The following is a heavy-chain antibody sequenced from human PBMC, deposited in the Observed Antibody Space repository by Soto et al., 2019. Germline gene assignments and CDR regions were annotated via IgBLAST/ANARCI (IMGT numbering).Heavy chain of an antibody. D-gene: IGHD3-16*01. V-gene: IGHV4-59*01. Sequence: SETLSLTCTVSGGSMSSYYWSWIRQPPGKGLEWIGYIYYRGSTSYNPSLKSRVTISLDSSKNQFSLKLSSVTAADTAFYYCASGGATLYYFDYWGQGTLVPVS. CDR3: ASGGATLYYFDY. CDR1: GGSMSSYY. J-gene: IGHJ4*02. CDR2: IYYRGST.